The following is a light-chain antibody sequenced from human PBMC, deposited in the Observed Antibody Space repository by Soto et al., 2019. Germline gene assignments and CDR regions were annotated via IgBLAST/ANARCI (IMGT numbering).Light chain of an antibody. V-gene: IGKV1-5*01. CDR2: DAS. J-gene: IGKJ2*01. Sequence: DIQMTQSPSTLSASVGDRVTITCRASQSISSWLAWYQQKPGKAPKFPIYDASSLESGVPSRFSGSGSGTEFTLTISSLQPDDFATYYCQQYKSYSPYTFGQGTKLEIK. CDR3: QQYKSYSPYT. CDR1: QSISSW.